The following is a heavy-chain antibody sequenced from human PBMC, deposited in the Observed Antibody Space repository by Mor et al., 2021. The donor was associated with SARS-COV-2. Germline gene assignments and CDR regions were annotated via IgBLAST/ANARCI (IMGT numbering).Heavy chain of an antibody. V-gene: IGHV3-11*01. CDR3: ARVSMLYEFDY. D-gene: IGHD2-8*01. J-gene: IGHJ4*02. CDR2: TI. Sequence: TIYYADSVKGRFTISRDNAKNSLYLQMNSLRAEDTAVYYCARVSMLYEFDYWGQGTLVTVSS.